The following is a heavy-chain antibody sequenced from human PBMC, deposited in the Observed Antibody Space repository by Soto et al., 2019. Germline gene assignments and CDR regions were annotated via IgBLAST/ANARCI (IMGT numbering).Heavy chain of an antibody. V-gene: IGHV3-11*01. D-gene: IGHD5-18*01. CDR3: ARGRIPY. CDR2: ISNSGDTI. Sequence: GGSLRLSFAASGFTFSDSYMSWIRQAPGKGLEWISYISNSGDTIYYADSVKGRFTISRDNAKNSLYLQMNSLRAEDTALYYCARGRIPYWGQGTLVTVSS. J-gene: IGHJ4*02. CDR1: GFTFSDSY.